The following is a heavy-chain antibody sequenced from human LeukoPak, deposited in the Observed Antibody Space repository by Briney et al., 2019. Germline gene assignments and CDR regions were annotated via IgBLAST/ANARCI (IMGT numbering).Heavy chain of an antibody. CDR3: ARQNNEGILRYFDWHSRGGFDP. D-gene: IGHD3-9*01. CDR2: IYPGDSDT. J-gene: IGHJ5*02. Sequence: AGESLKISCKGSGYSFTSYWIGWVRQMPGKGLEWMGIIYPGDSDTRYSPSFQGQVTISADKSISTAYLQWSSLKASDTAIYYCARQNNEGILRYFDWHSRGGFDPWGQGTLVTVSS. CDR1: GYSFTSYW. V-gene: IGHV5-51*01.